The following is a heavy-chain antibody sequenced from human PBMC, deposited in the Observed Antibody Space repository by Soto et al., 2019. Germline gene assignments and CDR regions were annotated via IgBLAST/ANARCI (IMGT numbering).Heavy chain of an antibody. CDR2: IKRDGSEQ. CDR3: ARIRANDFEIDY. CDR1: GFTFGFYW. V-gene: IGHV3-7*03. J-gene: IGHJ4*02. D-gene: IGHD1-1*01. Sequence: PVGSLRLSCAASGFTFGFYWMTWVCRAPGKGLEWVASIKRDGSEQYYVDSVKGRFTISRDNAKNSLFLQLNSLRAVDTAIYYCARIRANDFEIDYWGQGSLVTLSS.